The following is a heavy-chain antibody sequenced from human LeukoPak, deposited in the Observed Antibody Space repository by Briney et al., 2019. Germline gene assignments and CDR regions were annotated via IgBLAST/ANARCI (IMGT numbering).Heavy chain of an antibody. V-gene: IGHV1-18*01. D-gene: IGHD6-19*01. J-gene: IGHJ4*02. CDR2: ISAYNGNT. CDR1: GYTFTSYG. CDR3: ASSSSGPGNYYFDY. Sequence: GASLKVSCKASGYTFTSYGISWVRQAPGQGLEWMGWISAYNGNTNYAQKLQGRVTMTTDTSTSTAYMELRSLRSDDTAVYYCASSSSGPGNYYFDYWGQGTLVTVSS.